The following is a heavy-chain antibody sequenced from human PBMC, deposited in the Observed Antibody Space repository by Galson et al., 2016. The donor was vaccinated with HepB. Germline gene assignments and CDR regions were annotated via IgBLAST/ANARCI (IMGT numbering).Heavy chain of an antibody. CDR3: AREPDGPRPFDY. CDR2: INVGNGNT. CDR1: GYTFTAYP. J-gene: IGHJ4*02. Sequence: SVKVSCKASGYTFTAYPIHWVRQAPGQRLEWMGWINVGNGNTKNSEKFRGRVTITRDTSASTAYMELSSRRSEDTAVYYCAREPDGPRPFDYWGQGSLVTVPS. V-gene: IGHV1-3*01. D-gene: IGHD5-24*01.